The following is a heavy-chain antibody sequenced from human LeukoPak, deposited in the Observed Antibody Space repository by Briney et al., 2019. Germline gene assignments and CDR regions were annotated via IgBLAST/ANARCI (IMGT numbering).Heavy chain of an antibody. CDR2: MNPNSGNT. CDR1: GYTFTSYD. V-gene: IGHV1-8*01. CDR3: ARAFHYDSSGYYNY. J-gene: IGHJ4*02. D-gene: IGHD3-22*01. Sequence: ASVKVSFKSSGYTFTSYDINWVRHATGQGLEWMGWMNPNSGNTGYAQKFQGRVTMTRDTSISTAYMVLSRLRSDDTAVYYCARAFHYDSSGYYNYWGQGTLVTVSS.